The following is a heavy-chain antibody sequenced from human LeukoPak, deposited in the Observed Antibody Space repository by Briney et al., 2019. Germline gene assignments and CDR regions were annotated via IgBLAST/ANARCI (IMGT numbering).Heavy chain of an antibody. CDR2: ISNSGST. J-gene: IGHJ4*02. V-gene: IGHV4-59*01. CDR1: GGSISSYY. Sequence: SETLSLTCTVSGGSISSYYWSWIRQPPGKGLEWIGYISNSGSTNYNPSLKSRVTISVDTSKSQFSLKLTSVTAADTAVYYCAKVGRGDYVWGSYSFDYWGQGTLVTVSS. CDR3: AKVGRGDYVWGSYSFDY. D-gene: IGHD3-16*01.